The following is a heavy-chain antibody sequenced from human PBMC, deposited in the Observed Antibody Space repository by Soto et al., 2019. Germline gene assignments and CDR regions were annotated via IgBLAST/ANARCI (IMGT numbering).Heavy chain of an antibody. CDR2: IYHSGST. J-gene: IGHJ4*02. V-gene: IGHV4-30-2*01. D-gene: IGHD1-26*01. CDR1: GGSISSGGYS. CDR3: AGGAVGATTSDY. Sequence: QLQLQESGSGLVKPSQTLSLTCAVSGGSISSGGYSWRWIRQPPGKGLECIGYIYHSGSTYYNPSPTGRVTISVDRSKNQFSLKLSSVTAADTAVYYCAGGAVGATTSDYWGQGTLVTVSS.